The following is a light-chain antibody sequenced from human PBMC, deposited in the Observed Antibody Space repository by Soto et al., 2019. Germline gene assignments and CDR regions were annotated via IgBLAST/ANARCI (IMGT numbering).Light chain of an antibody. CDR2: EVS. J-gene: IGLJ2*01. Sequence: QSALTQPASVSGSPGQSITISCTGTSSDVGGYNFVSWFQQLPGKAPKLIIYEVSHRPSGVSTRFSASKSGNTASLTISGLQAEDEADYYCSSYTSSGVLFGGGTQLTVL. CDR3: SSYTSSGVL. CDR1: SSDVGGYNF. V-gene: IGLV2-14*01.